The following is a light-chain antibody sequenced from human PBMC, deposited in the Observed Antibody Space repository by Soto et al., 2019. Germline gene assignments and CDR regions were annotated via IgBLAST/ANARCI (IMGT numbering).Light chain of an antibody. CDR3: GTWDSSLSAGV. V-gene: IGLV1-51*01. CDR2: DNN. Sequence: QSVLTQPPSVSAAPGQTVTISCSGSSSNIENNYVSWYQQFPGTAPKLLIYDNNKRPSGIPDRFSGSKSGTSATLGITGLETGDEADYYCGTWDSSLSAGVFGGGTKLTVL. J-gene: IGLJ2*01. CDR1: SSNIENNY.